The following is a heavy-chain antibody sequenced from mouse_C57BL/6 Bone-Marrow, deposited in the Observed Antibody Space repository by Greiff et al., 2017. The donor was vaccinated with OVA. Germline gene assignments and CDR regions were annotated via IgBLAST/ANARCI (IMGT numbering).Heavy chain of an antibody. V-gene: IGHV1-69*01. J-gene: IGHJ2*01. Sequence: VQLQQPGAELVMPGASVKLSCKASGYTFTSYWMHWVKQRPGQGLEWIGEIDPSDSYTNYNQKFKGKSTLTVDKSSSTAYMQLSSLTSEDSAVYYCARIYYGNFYYFDYWGQGTTLTVSS. CDR1: GYTFTSYW. CDR2: IDPSDSYT. CDR3: ARIYYGNFYYFDY. D-gene: IGHD2-1*01.